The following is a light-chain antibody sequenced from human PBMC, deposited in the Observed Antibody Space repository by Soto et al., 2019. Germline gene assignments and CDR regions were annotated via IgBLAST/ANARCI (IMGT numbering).Light chain of an antibody. Sequence: DIPLTQSPSSLSASVGDKVTITCRASQGITSCLAWYQQKPGKAPNLLIYTAATLKTGVPSRFSGSGSGTDFTLTISSLQPEDFATYYCQQFYGYSRTFGQGTKVDIK. CDR3: QQFYGYSRT. CDR1: QGITSC. J-gene: IGKJ1*01. CDR2: TAA. V-gene: IGKV1-9*01.